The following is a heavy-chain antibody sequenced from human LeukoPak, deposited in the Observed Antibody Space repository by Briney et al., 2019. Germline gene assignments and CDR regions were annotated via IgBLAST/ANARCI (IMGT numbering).Heavy chain of an antibody. D-gene: IGHD3-16*01. CDR2: IYHSGST. CDR1: GGSISSGNW. V-gene: IGHV4-4*02. J-gene: IGHJ3*02. Sequence: SETLSLTCAVSGGSISSGNWWSWVRQPPGKGLEWIGEIYHSGSTNYNPSLKSRVTISVDRSKNHFSLKLSSVTAADTAVYYCARPGFGGAFDIWGQGTTVTVYS. CDR3: ARPGFGGAFDI.